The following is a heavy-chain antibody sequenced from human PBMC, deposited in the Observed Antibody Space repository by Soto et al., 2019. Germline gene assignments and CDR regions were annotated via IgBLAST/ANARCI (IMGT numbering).Heavy chain of an antibody. CDR2: INAGNGNT. CDR1: GYTFTSYA. V-gene: IGHV1-3*05. J-gene: IGHJ4*02. D-gene: IGHD6-19*01. Sequence: QVQLVQSGAEEKKPGASVKVSCKASGYTFTSYAMNWVRQAPGQRLEWMGWINAGNGNTKYSQKFQGRVTITRDTSASTAYTELSSLRSKDTAVYYCARSPCIAVADYSGQGTLVSVSS. CDR3: ARSPCIAVADY.